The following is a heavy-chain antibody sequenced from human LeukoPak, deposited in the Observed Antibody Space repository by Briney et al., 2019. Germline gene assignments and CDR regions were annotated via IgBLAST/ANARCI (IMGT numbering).Heavy chain of an antibody. CDR1: GYTFTSYG. V-gene: IGHV1-18*01. D-gene: IGHD3-22*01. J-gene: IGHJ4*02. CDR3: ARILPDYYDSSGPPDY. Sequence: ASVKVPCKASGYTFTSYGISWVRQAPGQGLELMGWISAYNGNTNYEQKLQGRVTMTTDTSTSTAYMELGSLRSDDTAVYYCARILPDYYDSSGPPDYWGQGTLVTASS. CDR2: ISAYNGNT.